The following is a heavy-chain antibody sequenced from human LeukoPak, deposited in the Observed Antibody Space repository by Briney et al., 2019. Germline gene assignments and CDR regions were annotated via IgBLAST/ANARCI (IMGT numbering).Heavy chain of an antibody. CDR3: AKWVYGGYYFDY. V-gene: IGHV1-69*01. J-gene: IGHJ4*02. D-gene: IGHD4-23*01. CDR1: GGTFSSYA. CDR2: IIPIFGTA. Sequence: SVKVSCKASGGTFSSYAVSWVRQAPGQGLEWMGGIIPIFGTANYAQKFQGRVTTTADESTSTAYMELSSLRSEDTAVYYCAKWVYGGYYFDYWGQGTLVTVSS.